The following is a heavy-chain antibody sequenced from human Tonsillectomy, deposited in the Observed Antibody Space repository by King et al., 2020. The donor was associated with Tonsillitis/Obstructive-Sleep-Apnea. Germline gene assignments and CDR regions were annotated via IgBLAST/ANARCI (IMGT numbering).Heavy chain of an antibody. CDR1: GYTFTSYY. J-gene: IGHJ4*02. V-gene: IGHV1-46*01. D-gene: IGHD2-2*02. CDR2: INPAGGST. Sequence: VQLVESGAEVKKPGASVKASCKASGYTFTSYYMHWVRQAPGQGLEWMGIINPAGGSTSYAQEFQGRVTMTRDTSTSTVYMDLSSLRSEDTAVYYCARGPKVVPDAITDYWGQGTLVTVSS. CDR3: ARGPKVVPDAITDY.